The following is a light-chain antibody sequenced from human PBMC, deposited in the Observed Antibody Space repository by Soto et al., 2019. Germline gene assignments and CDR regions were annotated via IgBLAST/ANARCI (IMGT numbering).Light chain of an antibody. J-gene: IGKJ1*01. V-gene: IGKV1-5*03. CDR2: KAS. CDR1: QTISSW. Sequence: DIQMTQSPSTLSGSVGDRVTITCRASQTISSWLAWYQQKPGKAPKLLIYKASTLKSGVPSRFSGSGSGTEFTLTISSLQPDDFATYYCQHYNSYSAALGQGTKVEL. CDR3: QHYNSYSAA.